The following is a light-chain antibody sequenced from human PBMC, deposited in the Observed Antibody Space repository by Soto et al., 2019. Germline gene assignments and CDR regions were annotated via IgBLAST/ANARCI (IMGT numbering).Light chain of an antibody. Sequence: VLTQSPATLFLSPGETATLSCRASQTVSRYLAWYQQKPGQAPRLLIYYASNRATGIPARFSGSGSGTDYTLTISSLEPEDFAVYYWQQRSTWPVFCFGGGTKVEI. J-gene: IGKJ4*01. CDR3: QQRSTWPVFC. V-gene: IGKV3-11*01. CDR2: YAS. CDR1: QTVSRY.